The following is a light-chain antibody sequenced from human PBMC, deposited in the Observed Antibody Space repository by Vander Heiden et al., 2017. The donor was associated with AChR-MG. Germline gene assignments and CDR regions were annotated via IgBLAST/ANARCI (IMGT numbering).Light chain of an antibody. CDR1: SIDVSGYNY. CDR2: DDS. Sequence: QSALTPPRSVSGSPGQSVTISCTGTSIDVSGYNYVSWYQQHPGKAPTLMIYDDSKRPSGVPDRFSGSKSGSTASLTISGLQAEDEADYYCCSYAGSYKGGVFGGGTKLTVL. V-gene: IGLV2-11*01. J-gene: IGLJ2*01. CDR3: CSYAGSYKGGV.